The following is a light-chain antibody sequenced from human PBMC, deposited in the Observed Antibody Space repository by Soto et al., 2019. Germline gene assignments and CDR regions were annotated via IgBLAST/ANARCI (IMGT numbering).Light chain of an antibody. J-gene: IGKJ1*01. V-gene: IGKV3-15*01. Sequence: VRTHYPPTLSVSAGERPTISCRASQSVSSNLAWNQQKPGQAPRLLIDGASTRATGIPARFSGSGSGTEFTLTISSLQPEDVATYYCQKYNCAPWTFGHGTKVDIK. CDR1: QSVSSN. CDR3: QKYNCAPWT. CDR2: GAS.